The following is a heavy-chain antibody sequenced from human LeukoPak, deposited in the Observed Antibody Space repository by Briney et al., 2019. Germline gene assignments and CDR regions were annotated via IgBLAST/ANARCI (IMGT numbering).Heavy chain of an antibody. D-gene: IGHD3-22*01. V-gene: IGHV1-69*05. J-gene: IGHJ4*02. CDR1: GGTFSSYA. CDR3: ARGGGDYYDSSGQPLDY. Sequence: GASVKVSCKASGGTFSSYAISWVRQAPGQGLEWMGGIIPIFGTANYAQEFQGKVTITRDTSASTAYMEMSRLRSEDMAGYYGARGGGDYYDSSGQPLDYWGQGTLVTVSS. CDR2: IIPIFGTA.